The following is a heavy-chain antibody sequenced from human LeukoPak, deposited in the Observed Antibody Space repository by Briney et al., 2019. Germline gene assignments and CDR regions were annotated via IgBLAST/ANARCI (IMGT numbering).Heavy chain of an antibody. J-gene: IGHJ4*02. CDR1: GYTFTSHG. D-gene: IGHD1-26*01. Sequence: ASVKVSCKASGYTFTSHGISWVRQAPGQRLEWMGWINGGNGNTKYSQELQGRVTITRDTSASIAYMELNSLRSEDMAVYYCAREGAYIGGSYPFEYWGQGTLVTVSS. CDR3: AREGAYIGGSYPFEY. CDR2: INGGNGNT. V-gene: IGHV1-3*03.